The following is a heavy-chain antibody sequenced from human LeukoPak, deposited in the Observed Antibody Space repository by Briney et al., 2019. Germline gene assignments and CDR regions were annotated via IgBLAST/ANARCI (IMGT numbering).Heavy chain of an antibody. V-gene: IGHV4-39*01. CDR2: IYYSGST. CDR3: ARRNGGVGTSPDY. Sequence: SETLSLTCTVSGGSISSSSYYWGWIRQPPGKGLEWIGSIYYSGSTYYNPSLKSRVTIYVDTSKNQFSLNLNSVTAGGTAVFYCARRNGGVGTSPDYWGQGTLVTVSS. CDR1: GGSISSSSYY. D-gene: IGHD1-1*01. J-gene: IGHJ4*02.